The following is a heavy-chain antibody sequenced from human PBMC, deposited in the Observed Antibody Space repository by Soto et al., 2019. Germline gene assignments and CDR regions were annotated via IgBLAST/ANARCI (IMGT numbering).Heavy chain of an antibody. Sequence: QVQLVQSGAEVKKPGASVKVSCKASGYTFTSYGISWVRQAPGQGLEWMGWISAYNGNTNYAQKLQGRVTMNTDTSTSTAYMEXXXXXSDDTAXYYXXXXAXVSGELYYWGQGTLVTVSS. CDR3: XXXAXVSGELYY. CDR1: GYTFTSYG. J-gene: IGHJ4*02. V-gene: IGHV1-18*01. D-gene: IGHD1-26*01. CDR2: ISAYNGNT.